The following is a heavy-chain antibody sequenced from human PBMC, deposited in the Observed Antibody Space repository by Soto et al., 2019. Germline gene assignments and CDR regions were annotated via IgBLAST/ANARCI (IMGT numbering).Heavy chain of an antibody. J-gene: IGHJ4*02. CDR3: ARSGTSGWYLFGLNFDY. Sequence: LQTLSRTCAISGDSVSSNSAAWNWIRQSPSRGLEWLGRTYYRSKWYNDYAVSVKSRITINPDTSKNQFSLQLNSVTPEDTAVYYCARSGTSGWYLFGLNFDYWGQGTLVTVSS. CDR2: TYYRSKWYN. D-gene: IGHD6-19*01. V-gene: IGHV6-1*01. CDR1: GDSVSSNSAA.